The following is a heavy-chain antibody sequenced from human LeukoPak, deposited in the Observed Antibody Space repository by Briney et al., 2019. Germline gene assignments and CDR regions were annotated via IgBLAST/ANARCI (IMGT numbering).Heavy chain of an antibody. D-gene: IGHD3-10*02. CDR1: GFTFSSYS. V-gene: IGHV3-21*01. CDR2: ISISSSYI. J-gene: IGHJ6*04. Sequence: GGSLRPSCAASGFTFSSYSMNWVRQGPGKGLEWVSSISISSSYIYYADSVKGRFTISRDNAKNSLYLQMNSLRAEDTAVYYCAELGITVIGGVWGKGTTVTISS. CDR3: AELGITVIGGV.